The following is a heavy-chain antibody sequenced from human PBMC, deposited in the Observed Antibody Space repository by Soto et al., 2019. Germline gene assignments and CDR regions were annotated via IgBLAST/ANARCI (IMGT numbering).Heavy chain of an antibody. V-gene: IGHV3-53*01. CDR1: GLTVSHNY. CDR2: LYTGGTT. Sequence: EVQLVESGGGLIQPGGSLRLSCVASGLTVSHNYMAWVRQAPEMGLEWVSILYTGGTTYYADSVKGRFTISRDSSKNTLFLQMDSLRAEDTAVYYCVRPRPSGENYGMDVWGQGTTVTVSS. D-gene: IGHD3-16*01. CDR3: VRPRPSGENYGMDV. J-gene: IGHJ6*02.